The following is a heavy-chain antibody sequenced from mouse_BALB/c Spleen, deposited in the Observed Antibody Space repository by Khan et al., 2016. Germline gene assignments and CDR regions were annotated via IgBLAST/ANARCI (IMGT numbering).Heavy chain of an antibody. CDR3: ARQLGYYFDY. J-gene: IGHJ2*01. V-gene: IGHV9-2-1*01. CDR2: INTETGEQ. CDR1: GYTFTDYS. D-gene: IGHD3-1*01. Sequence: QIQLVQSGPELKKPGETVKISCKASGYTFTDYSMHWVKQAPGKGLKWMGWINTETGEQTYAADFKGRFAFSLETSARTAYLQINHLKNEDTATNFCARQLGYYFDYWGQGTTLTVAS.